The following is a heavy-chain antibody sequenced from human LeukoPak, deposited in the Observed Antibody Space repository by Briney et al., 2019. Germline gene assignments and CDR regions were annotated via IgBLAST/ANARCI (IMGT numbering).Heavy chain of an antibody. CDR1: GYSISSGYY. CDR2: IYHSGST. D-gene: IGHD2-21*01. CDR3: ARRVGVALDY. Sequence: SETLSLTCTVSGYSISSGYYWGWIRQPPGKGLEWIGSIYHSGSTYYNPSLKSRVTISVDTSKNQFSLKLSSVTAADAAVYYCARRVGVALDYWGQGTLVTVSS. J-gene: IGHJ4*02. V-gene: IGHV4-38-2*02.